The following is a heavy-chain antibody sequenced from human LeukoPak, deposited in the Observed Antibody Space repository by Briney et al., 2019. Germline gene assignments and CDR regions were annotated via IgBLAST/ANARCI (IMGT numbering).Heavy chain of an antibody. Sequence: PGGSLRLSCAASGFTVSSNYMSWVRQAPGKGLEWVSVIYSGGSTYYADSVKGRFTISRDNSKNTLYLQMNSLRAEDTAVYYCARDSHSSGWSYFDYWGQGTLVTVSS. CDR3: ARDSHSSGWSYFDY. CDR1: GFTVSSNY. D-gene: IGHD6-19*01. V-gene: IGHV3-66*02. J-gene: IGHJ4*02. CDR2: IYSGGST.